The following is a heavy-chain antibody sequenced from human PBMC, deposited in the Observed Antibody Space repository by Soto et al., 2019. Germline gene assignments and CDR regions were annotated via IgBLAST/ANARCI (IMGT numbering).Heavy chain of an antibody. CDR3: ARHGNAYQHWFDP. Sequence: PSETLSLTCTVSGGSINLYTHSWAWIRQPPGKGLEWIGNIYYSGTTYYNPSLKSRVTISVDTSRNQFSLNLTSVPAADTAVCYCARHGNAYQHWFDPCDQGTLGTVSS. J-gene: IGHJ5*02. D-gene: IGHD2-2*01. CDR1: GGSINLYTHS. V-gene: IGHV4-39*01. CDR2: IYYSGTT.